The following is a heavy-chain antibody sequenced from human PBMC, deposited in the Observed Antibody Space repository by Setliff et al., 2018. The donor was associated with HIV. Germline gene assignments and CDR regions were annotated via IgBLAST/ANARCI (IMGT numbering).Heavy chain of an antibody. Sequence: GGSLRLSCADSGFTFSSYWMSWVRQAPGKGLEWVANIKQDGSEKYYVDSVKGRFTISRDNAKNSLYLQMNSLRAEDTAVYYCARGGDRQQLVLIDYWGQGTLVTVS. CDR1: GFTFSSYW. V-gene: IGHV3-7*03. CDR3: ARGGDRQQLVLIDY. D-gene: IGHD6-13*01. J-gene: IGHJ4*02. CDR2: IKQDGSEK.